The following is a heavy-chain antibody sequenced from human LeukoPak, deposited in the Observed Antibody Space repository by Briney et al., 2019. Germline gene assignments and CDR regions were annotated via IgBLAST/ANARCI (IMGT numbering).Heavy chain of an antibody. J-gene: IGHJ4*02. CDR1: GGSVSSGSCY. D-gene: IGHD2-15*01. V-gene: IGHV4-61*01. Sequence: SETLSLTCTVSGGSVSSGSCYWSWIRQPPGKGLEWIGYIYYSGSTNYNPSLNSRVTISVDTSKNQFSLKLSSVTAADTAVYYCARVLCSGGSCYSFDYWGQGTLVTVSS. CDR2: IYYSGST. CDR3: ARVLCSGGSCYSFDY.